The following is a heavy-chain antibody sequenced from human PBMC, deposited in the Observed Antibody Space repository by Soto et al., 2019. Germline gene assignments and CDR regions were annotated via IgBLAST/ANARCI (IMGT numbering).Heavy chain of an antibody. V-gene: IGHV1-69*10. J-gene: IGHJ6*02. CDR3: ARRGLAGPRNYYYYGMDV. D-gene: IGHD3-10*01. CDR2: IIPILGTA. Sequence: SVKVSCKASGGTFSSYAISWVRQAPGQGLEWMGGIIPILGTANYAQKFQGRVTITADKSTSTAYMELSSLRSEDTAVYYCARRGLAGPRNYYYYGMDVWGQGTTVTVSS. CDR1: GGTFSSYA.